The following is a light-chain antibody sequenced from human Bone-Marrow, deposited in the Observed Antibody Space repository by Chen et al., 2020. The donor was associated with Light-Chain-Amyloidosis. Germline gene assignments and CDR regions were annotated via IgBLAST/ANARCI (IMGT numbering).Light chain of an antibody. V-gene: IGKV2-40*01. J-gene: IGKJ4*01. CDR2: TLS. CDR1: QSLVDSGDGNTY. CDR3: MQRIQFPLT. Sequence: IVLTPTPLSLPVTPGEPASISFRSSQSLVDSGDGNTYLDWYVQKPGQSPDILIYTLSYRASGVPDRFSGSGSGTHFTLNISRVEAEDVGVYYCMQRIQFPLTFGGGTKVEIK.